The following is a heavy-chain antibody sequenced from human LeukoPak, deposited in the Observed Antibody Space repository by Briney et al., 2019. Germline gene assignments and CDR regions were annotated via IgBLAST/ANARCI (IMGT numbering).Heavy chain of an antibody. CDR1: GYTFISYG. D-gene: IGHD2-2*01. CDR2: ISAYNGNT. V-gene: IGHV1-18*01. Sequence: ASVKVSCKASGYTFISYGISWVRQAPGQGLEWMGWISAYNGNTKSAQKFQGRVTMTRDTSTSTAYMKLRSLRSDDTAMYYCARDRDIVGVPAAPADYWGQGTLVTVSS. CDR3: ARDRDIVGVPAAPADY. J-gene: IGHJ4*02.